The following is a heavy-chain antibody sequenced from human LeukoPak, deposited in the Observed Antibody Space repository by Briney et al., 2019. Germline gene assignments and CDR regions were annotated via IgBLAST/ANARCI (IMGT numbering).Heavy chain of an antibody. J-gene: IGHJ1*01. CDR2: ISSSGDNI. CDR1: GFSFSDYY. Sequence: GGSLRLSCAASGFSFSDYYMGWIRQAPGMGLEWVSFISSSGDNILYAGSVKGRFTISRDNAKNSLYLQMNSLRAEDTAVYYCARDIVAVGATEYFHHWGQGTLVTVSS. V-gene: IGHV3-11*01. CDR3: ARDIVAVGATEYFHH. D-gene: IGHD1-26*01.